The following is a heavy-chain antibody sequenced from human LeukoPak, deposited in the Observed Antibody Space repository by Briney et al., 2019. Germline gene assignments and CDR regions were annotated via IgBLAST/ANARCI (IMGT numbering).Heavy chain of an antibody. D-gene: IGHD3-22*01. CDR3: ARVAGEASGYHPFDI. V-gene: IGHV3-7*03. J-gene: IGHJ3*02. CDR2: IKQDASET. Sequence: PGGSLRLSCAASGFIIFKSWMTWVRQAPGKGLERVAIIKQDASETYYGDSVKGRFTISRDNAKNSMYLHMRSLRVEDTAVYYCARVAGEASGYHPFDIWGQGTMVTASS. CDR1: GFIIFKSW.